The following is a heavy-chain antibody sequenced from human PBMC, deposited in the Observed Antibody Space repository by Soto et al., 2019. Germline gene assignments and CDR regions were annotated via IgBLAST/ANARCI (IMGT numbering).Heavy chain of an antibody. V-gene: IGHV3-23*01. D-gene: IGHD1-1*01. Sequence: GGSLRLSCADSGFPFGNYAMSWVRQAPGKGLEWISGISGGGHGTNYADSVKGRFTISRDNSRNTLYLQMNSLRVEDTAVYYCAKDPRLQLGFWGQGTLVPVSS. CDR2: ISGGGHGT. CDR1: GFPFGNYA. J-gene: IGHJ4*02. CDR3: AKDPRLQLGF.